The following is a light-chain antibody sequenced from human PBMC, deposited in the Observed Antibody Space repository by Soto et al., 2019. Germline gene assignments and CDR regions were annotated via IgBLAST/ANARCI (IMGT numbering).Light chain of an antibody. CDR2: GAS. J-gene: IGKJ1*01. Sequence: EIVLTQSPGTLSLSPGARATLSCRASQSVTSHFLAWYQQKPGQAPRLLMYGASSRVTGIPDRFSGSGSGTDFTLTISRLEPEDFALYYCQQYGSSPTFGQGTKV. CDR3: QQYGSSPT. CDR1: QSVTSHF. V-gene: IGKV3-20*01.